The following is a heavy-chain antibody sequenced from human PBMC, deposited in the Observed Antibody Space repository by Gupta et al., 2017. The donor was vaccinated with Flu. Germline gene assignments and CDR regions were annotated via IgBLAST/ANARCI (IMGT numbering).Heavy chain of an antibody. Sequence: QVQLQESGSGLVKPSQTLSLTCTVSGGSLSSGGYYWSWIRQHPGKGLEWIGYIYYSGSTYYNPSLKSRVTISVDTSKNQFSLKLSSVTAADTAVYYCARGAAEAYGSGSSPFDYWGQGTLVTVSS. CDR1: GGSLSSGGYY. D-gene: IGHD3-10*01. CDR2: IYYSGST. CDR3: ARGAAEAYGSGSSPFDY. J-gene: IGHJ4*02. V-gene: IGHV4-31*03.